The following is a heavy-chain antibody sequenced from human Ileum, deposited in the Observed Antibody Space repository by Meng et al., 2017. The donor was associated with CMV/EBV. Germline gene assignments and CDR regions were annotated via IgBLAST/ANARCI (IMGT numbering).Heavy chain of an antibody. J-gene: IGHJ4*02. CDR3: TAGTGKTDFDY. D-gene: IGHD1-1*01. CDR2: IKSKTDGGTI. Sequence: GESLKISCAASGFTFSNAWMSWVRQAPGKGLEWVGRIKSKTDGGTIDYAAPVKGRFTIPRDDSKNTLYLQMNSLKTEDTAVYYCTAGTGKTDFDYWGQGTLVTVSS. V-gene: IGHV3-15*01. CDR1: GFTFSNAW.